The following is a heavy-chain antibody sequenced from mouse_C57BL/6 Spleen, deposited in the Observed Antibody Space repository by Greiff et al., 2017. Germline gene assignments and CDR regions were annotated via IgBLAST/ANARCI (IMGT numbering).Heavy chain of an antibody. CDR1: GYSITSGYY. Sequence: EVQLQQSGPGLVKPSQSLSLTCSVTGYSITSGYYWNWLRQFPGNKLEWLGYISYDGSNNYNPFLKKRIAITRDTTKNQSFLKLNSVTTEDTATYYCARGHYGLADWGQGTLVTVSA. V-gene: IGHV3-6*01. J-gene: IGHJ3*01. CDR3: ARGHYGLAD. D-gene: IGHD1-1*01. CDR2: ISYDGSN.